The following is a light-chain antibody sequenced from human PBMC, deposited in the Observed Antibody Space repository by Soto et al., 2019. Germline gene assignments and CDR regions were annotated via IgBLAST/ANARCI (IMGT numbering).Light chain of an antibody. CDR1: SSNIGAGYD. Sequence: QPVLTQPPSVSGAPGQRVTISCTGSSSNIGAGYDVHWYQQLPGTAPKLLIYGNSNRPSGVPDRFSGSKSGTSASLAITGLHAEDDADDYCQSYNCSLSGYVFGTGTKLTV. CDR3: QSYNCSLSGYV. J-gene: IGLJ1*01. CDR2: GNS. V-gene: IGLV1-40*01.